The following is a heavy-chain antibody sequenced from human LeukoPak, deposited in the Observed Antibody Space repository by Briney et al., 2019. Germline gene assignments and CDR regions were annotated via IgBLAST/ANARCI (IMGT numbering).Heavy chain of an antibody. J-gene: IGHJ6*02. CDR3: ASGYAEGMDV. CDR2: ITPFNGNT. V-gene: IGHV1-45*02. Sequence: GASVKVSCKASGYTFTGYYMHWVRQAPGQALEWMGWITPFNGNTNYAQKFQDRVTITRDRSMSTAYMELSSLRSEDTAMYYCASGYAEGMDVWGQGTTVTVSS. D-gene: IGHD5-18*01. CDR1: GYTFTGYY.